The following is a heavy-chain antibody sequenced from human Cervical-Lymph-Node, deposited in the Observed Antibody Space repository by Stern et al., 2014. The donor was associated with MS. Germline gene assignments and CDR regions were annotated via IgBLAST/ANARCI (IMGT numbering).Heavy chain of an antibody. CDR3: AKDRELVVVTFDS. J-gene: IGHJ4*02. V-gene: IGHV3-23*04. CDR1: GFTFSDYA. CDR2: ISLSGVST. Sequence: VQLVESGGGLVQPGGSLRLSCAASGFTFSDYAMSWVRKAPGKGMEWVSAISLSGVSTFYADSVQGRFTISRDNSKNTLYLQMNSLRAEDTAVYYCAKDRELVVVTFDSWGQGTLVTVSS. D-gene: IGHD2-15*01.